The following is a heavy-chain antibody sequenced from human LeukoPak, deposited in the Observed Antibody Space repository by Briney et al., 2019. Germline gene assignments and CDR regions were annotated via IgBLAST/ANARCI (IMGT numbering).Heavy chain of an antibody. CDR2: IRYDGSNK. V-gene: IGHV3-30*02. D-gene: IGHD2-21*02. J-gene: IGHJ4*02. CDR3: AKDPAYCGDDCSNFDC. CDR1: VFTFSSYS. Sequence: GGSLRLSCAASVFTFSSYSVHGARHAPGKGREGVAFIRYDGSNKYYGVSVKGRFTLSRDNSKNTLYLQMSSLRAEDTAVYYCAKDPAYCGDDCSNFDCWGQGTLVTVSS.